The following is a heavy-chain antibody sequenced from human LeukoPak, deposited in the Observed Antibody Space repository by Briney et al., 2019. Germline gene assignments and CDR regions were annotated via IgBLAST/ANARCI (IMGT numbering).Heavy chain of an antibody. J-gene: IGHJ5*02. CDR3: ERRPISYYDRSGYQGS. Sequence: SETLSLTCAVYGGSFSAYYWSWIRQPPGKGLEWIGDIHQSGSTNYNPSLKSRVTISVDTSKNQFSLKLSSVTAADTAVYYCERRPISYYDRSGYQGSWGQGTLVTVSS. V-gene: IGHV4-34*01. CDR2: IHQSGST. CDR1: GGSFSAYY. D-gene: IGHD3-22*01.